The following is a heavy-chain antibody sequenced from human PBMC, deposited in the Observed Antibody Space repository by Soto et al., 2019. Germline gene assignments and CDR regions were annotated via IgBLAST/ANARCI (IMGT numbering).Heavy chain of an antibody. D-gene: IGHD4-4*01. Sequence: QVQLVESGGGVVQPGGSLRLSCAASGFTFSNYGMHWVRQAPGKGLEWMALILHDGSAEYYADSVKGRFTISRDNSKSTLSLHMNTLRAEDTAVYYCARSRDGYSFYFYYGMDVWGQGTTVTVSS. CDR2: ILHDGSAE. CDR1: GFTFSNYG. V-gene: IGHV3-30*03. CDR3: ARSRDGYSFYFYYGMDV. J-gene: IGHJ6*02.